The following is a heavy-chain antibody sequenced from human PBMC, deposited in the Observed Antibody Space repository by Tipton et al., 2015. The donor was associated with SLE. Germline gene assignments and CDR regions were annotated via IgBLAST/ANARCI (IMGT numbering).Heavy chain of an antibody. V-gene: IGHV6-1*01. D-gene: IGHD3-22*01. CDR3: AREYYYDSSGYYPFDAFDI. CDR2: TYYRSKWYN. J-gene: IGHJ3*02. CDR1: GDSVSSNSAA. Sequence: GLVKPSQTLSLTCVISGDSVSSNSAAWNWIRQSPSRGLEWLGRTYYRSKWYNDYAVSVKSRITINPDTSKNQFSLQLNSVTPEDTAVYYCAREYYYDSSGYYPFDAFDIWGQGTMVTVSS.